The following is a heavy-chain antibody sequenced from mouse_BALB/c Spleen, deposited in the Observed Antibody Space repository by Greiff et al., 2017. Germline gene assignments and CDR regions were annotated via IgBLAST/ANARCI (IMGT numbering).Heavy chain of an antibody. D-gene: IGHD2-1*01. J-gene: IGHJ4*01. CDR2: IDPANGNT. Sequence: EVQLQESGAELVKPGASVKLSCTASGFNIKDTYMHWVKQRPEQGLEWIGRIDPANGNTKYDPKFQGKATITADTSANTAYLQLSSLTSEDTAVYYCAPYGKGAMDYWGQGTSVTVSA. V-gene: IGHV14-3*02. CDR1: GFNIKDTY. CDR3: APYGKGAMDY.